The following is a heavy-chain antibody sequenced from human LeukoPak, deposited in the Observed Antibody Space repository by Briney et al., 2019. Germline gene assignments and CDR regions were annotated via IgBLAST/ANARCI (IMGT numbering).Heavy chain of an antibody. CDR3: ANHLACGSTSCPSFDD. CDR1: GFTFNTYS. CDR2: ISDRGSYI. V-gene: IGHV3-21*01. J-gene: IGHJ4*02. Sequence: PGRSLRLSCTASGFTFNTYSMNWVRLAPGKGLEWVASISDRGSYIYYADSVKGRFTISRDNAKNSLYLQMNSLRADDTAVYYCANHLACGSTSCPSFDDWGQGTLVTVSS. D-gene: IGHD2-2*01.